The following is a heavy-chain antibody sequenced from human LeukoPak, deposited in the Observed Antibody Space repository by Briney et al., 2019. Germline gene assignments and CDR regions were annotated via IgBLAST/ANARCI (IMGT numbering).Heavy chain of an antibody. J-gene: IGHJ3*02. D-gene: IGHD4-11*01. CDR2: ISWNSGSI. CDR1: GFTFDDYA. Sequence: PGRSLRLSCAASGFTFDDYAMHWVRQAPGKGLEWVSGISWNSGSIGYADSVKGRFTISRDNAKNSLYLQMNSLRAEDTALYYCAKKLTSGAFDIWGQGTMVIVSS. V-gene: IGHV3-9*01. CDR3: AKKLTSGAFDI.